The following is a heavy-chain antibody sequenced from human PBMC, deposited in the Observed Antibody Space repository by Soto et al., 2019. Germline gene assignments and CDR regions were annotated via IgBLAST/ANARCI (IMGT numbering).Heavy chain of an antibody. CDR3: ATDRRVAHPLAGNIYYDYYMDV. CDR2: ISAYNGDT. CDR1: GYTFINYG. Sequence: QVQLVQSGAEVKKPGASVKVSCKASGYTFINYGITWVRQAPGQGLEWMGWISAYNGDTNYAQKLQGRVTMTTDATTSTAYMKLRSLRSDDTAVYYWATDRRVAHPLAGNIYYDYYMDVWGKGTTVTVSS. D-gene: IGHD6-19*01. V-gene: IGHV1-18*01. J-gene: IGHJ6*03.